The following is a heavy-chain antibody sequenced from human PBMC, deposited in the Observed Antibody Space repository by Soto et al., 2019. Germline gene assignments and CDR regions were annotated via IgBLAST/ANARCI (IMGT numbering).Heavy chain of an antibody. Sequence: EVQLVESGGGLVQPGGSLRLSCAASGFVFRVYWMSWVRQAPGKGLEWVANIKEDGSEANYVDSVKGRFAVSRDKDTNSLYLQLTSLTPKDTAVYYCARSRRQWFGGTLSYYFDFWGHGTLVTVSS. CDR2: IKEDGSEA. D-gene: IGHD3-10*01. CDR3: ARSRRQWFGGTLSYYFDF. CDR1: GFVFRVYW. J-gene: IGHJ4*01. V-gene: IGHV3-7*01.